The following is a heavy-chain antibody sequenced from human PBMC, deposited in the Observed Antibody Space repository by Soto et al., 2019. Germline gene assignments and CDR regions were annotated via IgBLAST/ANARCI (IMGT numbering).Heavy chain of an antibody. V-gene: IGHV1-2*04. J-gene: IGHJ6*02. D-gene: IGHD6-13*01. CDR2: INPNSGGT. CDR3: ARAPGGSSSWYYYYYGMDV. CDR1: GYTFTGYY. Sequence: ASVKVSCKASGYTFTGYYMHWVRQAPGQGLEWMGWINPNSGGTNYAQKFQGWVTMTRDTSISTAYMELSRLRSDDTAVYYCARAPGGSSSWYYYYYGMDVWGQGTTVSVSS.